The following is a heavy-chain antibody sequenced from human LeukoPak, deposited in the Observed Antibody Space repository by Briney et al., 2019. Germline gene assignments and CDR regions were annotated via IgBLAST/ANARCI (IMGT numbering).Heavy chain of an antibody. CDR3: ARDWGYCTNGVCPGD. CDR2: INSDGSST. CDR1: GFTFSSYW. J-gene: IGHJ4*02. Sequence: PGGSLRLSCAASGFTFSSYWMHWVRQAPGKGLVWVSRINSDGSSTSYADSVKGRFTISRDNAKNTLYLQMNSLRAEDTAVYYCARDWGYCTNGVCPGDWGQGTLVTVSP. D-gene: IGHD2-8*01. V-gene: IGHV3-74*01.